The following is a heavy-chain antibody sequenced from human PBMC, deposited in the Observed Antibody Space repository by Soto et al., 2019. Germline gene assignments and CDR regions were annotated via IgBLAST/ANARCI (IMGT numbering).Heavy chain of an antibody. Sequence: QVQLVESGGGVVQPGRSLRLSCAASGFTFSSYGIHWVRQAPGKGLEWVAIISYDGSNKYYADSVKGRFTISRDNSKNTLYLQMNSLRAEDTAVYYCAKAEGGSYSGVFDYWGQGTLVTVSS. D-gene: IGHD1-26*01. CDR1: GFTFSSYG. CDR3: AKAEGGSYSGVFDY. V-gene: IGHV3-30*18. CDR2: ISYDGSNK. J-gene: IGHJ4*02.